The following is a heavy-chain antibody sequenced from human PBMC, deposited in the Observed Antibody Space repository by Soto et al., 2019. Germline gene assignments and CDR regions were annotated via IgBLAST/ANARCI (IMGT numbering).Heavy chain of an antibody. Sequence: SETLSLTCTVSGGSISSGVYYCSWIRQHPGKGLELIGYINYSGSTYYNPSLKSRVNISVDTSKNQFSMKLSSVTAADTAVYYCARQGGGYPLLYYYYYGMEFWGQGTSVTVSS. J-gene: IGHJ6*01. V-gene: IGHV4-31*03. CDR3: ARQGGGYPLLYYYYYGMEF. D-gene: IGHD2-2*01. CDR2: INYSGST. CDR1: GGSISSGVYY.